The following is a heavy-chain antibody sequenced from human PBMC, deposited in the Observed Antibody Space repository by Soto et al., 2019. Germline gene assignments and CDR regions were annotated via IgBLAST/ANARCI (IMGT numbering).Heavy chain of an antibody. CDR2: ISSDGSSK. V-gene: IGHV3-30*18. J-gene: IGHJ4*02. CDR1: GFTFSSYA. Sequence: LTLSSVASGFTFSSYAMHWALQDPGTGLEWAAVISSDGSSKYCADSVKGRFTTSRDNSKNTLYLQMNSLRAEDTAVYYGAKDSPVGRSGSWGKGPMVIVSS. CDR3: AKDSPVGRSGS. D-gene: IGHD5-12*01.